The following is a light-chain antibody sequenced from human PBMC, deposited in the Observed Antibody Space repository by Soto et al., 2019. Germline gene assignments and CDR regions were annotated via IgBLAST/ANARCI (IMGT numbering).Light chain of an antibody. Sequence: PGERGTRCYTARQSLRSNFLAWYQQKPGQAPRLLIYDASSRAAGIPDRFSGSGSGTDFTLTITRLEPEDFAVYHCQQYAGPPRTFGQGTKVDI. CDR3: QQYAGPPRT. V-gene: IGKV3-20*01. CDR1: QSLRSNF. CDR2: DAS. J-gene: IGKJ1*01.